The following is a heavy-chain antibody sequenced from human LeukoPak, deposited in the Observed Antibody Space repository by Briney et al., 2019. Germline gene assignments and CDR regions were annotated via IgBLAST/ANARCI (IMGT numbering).Heavy chain of an antibody. D-gene: IGHD3-22*01. J-gene: IGHJ3*02. V-gene: IGHV4-4*07. CDR2: IYTSGST. CDR3: ATSNSYDGSGKSLDAFDI. CDR1: AGSISCPY. Sequence: PSETLSLTCTVSAGSISCPYWSWDRQPAGKGLEWIGRIYTSGSTNYNPSLKSRVTISVDKSKNQFSLKLSSVTAADTAVYYCATSNSYDGSGKSLDAFDIWGQGTMVTVSS.